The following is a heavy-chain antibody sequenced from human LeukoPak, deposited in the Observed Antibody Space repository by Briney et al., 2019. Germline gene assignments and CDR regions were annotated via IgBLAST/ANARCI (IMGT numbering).Heavy chain of an antibody. CDR2: ISYDGNNQ. Sequence: GGSLRLSCVVSGLNFTSNGMHWVRQAPGKGLEWVAVISYDGNNQYYADSVKGRFTISRDNSKNTLYLQMSSLRVEDTALYYCAKDGADPRNSWFDPWGQGTLVTVSS. V-gene: IGHV3-30*18. J-gene: IGHJ5*02. CDR1: GLNFTSNG. CDR3: AKDGADPRNSWFDP.